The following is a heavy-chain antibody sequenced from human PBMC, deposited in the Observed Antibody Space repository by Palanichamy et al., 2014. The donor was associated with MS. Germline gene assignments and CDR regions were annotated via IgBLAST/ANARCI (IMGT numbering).Heavy chain of an antibody. CDR1: GFNFDTHA. Sequence: QARLVEVWGGVVQPGKSLRLSCAASGFNFDTHAMHWVRQAPGKGLEWVAVISYDGTNEEYADSVKGRFTISRDNTKNTLFLQMNSLRRDDTSVYYCARLQKPLGGYYDALDVWGQGTTVTVS. D-gene: IGHD2-15*01. CDR3: ARLQKPLGGYYDALDV. CDR2: ISYDGTNE. J-gene: IGHJ6*02. V-gene: IGHV3-30-3*01.